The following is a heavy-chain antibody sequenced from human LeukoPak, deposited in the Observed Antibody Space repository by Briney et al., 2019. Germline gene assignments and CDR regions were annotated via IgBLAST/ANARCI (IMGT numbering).Heavy chain of an antibody. CDR2: ISAYNGNT. V-gene: IGHV1-18*01. D-gene: IGHD3-22*01. CDR1: GYTFTKYG. CDR3: VRGSNPLIGHYGMDV. Sequence: GASVKVSCKASGYTFTKYGISWVRQAPGQGLEWMGWISAYNGNTKYTQKVQGRVSLTTDTPTSTAYMEVRSLRSDDTAVYYCVRGSNPLIGHYGMDVWGQGTTVTVSS. J-gene: IGHJ6*02.